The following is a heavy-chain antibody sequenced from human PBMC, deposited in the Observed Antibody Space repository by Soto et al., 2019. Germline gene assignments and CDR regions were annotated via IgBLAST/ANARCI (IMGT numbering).Heavy chain of an antibody. D-gene: IGHD6-13*01. V-gene: IGHV4-4*02. J-gene: IGHJ4*02. CDR2: IWHTGRP. CDR1: GDSLTNNHW. Sequence: QLQLRESGPGLVQPSGTLSLTCDVSGDSLTNNHWWSWVRQAPGKGLEWIGEIWHTGRPNYNPSLQSRVAISIDTSNNQFSLKLSSVTAADTAVYYCVRDSRTGCSSINGYMHWGQGTLVTVSS. CDR3: VRDSRTGCSSINGYMH.